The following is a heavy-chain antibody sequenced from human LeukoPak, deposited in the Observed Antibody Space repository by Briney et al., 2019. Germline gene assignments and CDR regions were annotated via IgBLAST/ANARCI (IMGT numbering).Heavy chain of an antibody. CDR2: ISYDASKE. CDR1: GFTFSSYR. CDR3: AKDYGYDSSGY. Sequence: GGSLRLSCAASGFTFSSYRMYWVRQAPGKGLEWVAIISYDASKEYYADSVKGRFTISRDNSKNTLFLEMNSLRAEDTAVYYCAKDYGYDSSGYWGQGTLVTVSS. J-gene: IGHJ4*02. V-gene: IGHV3-33*06. D-gene: IGHD3-22*01.